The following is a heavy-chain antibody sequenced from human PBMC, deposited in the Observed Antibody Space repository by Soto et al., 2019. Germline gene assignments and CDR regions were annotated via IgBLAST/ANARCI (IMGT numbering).Heavy chain of an antibody. CDR3: ARDMEAGYYDSSGYYYLSRGAFDI. V-gene: IGHV4-59*01. CDR2: IYYSGST. Sequence: SETLSLTCTVSGGSISSYYWSWIRQPPGKGLEWIGYIYYSGSTNYNPSLKSRVTISVDTSKNQFSLKLSSVTAADTAVYYCARDMEAGYYDSSGYYYLSRGAFDIWGQGTMVTVSS. J-gene: IGHJ3*02. CDR1: GGSISSYY. D-gene: IGHD3-22*01.